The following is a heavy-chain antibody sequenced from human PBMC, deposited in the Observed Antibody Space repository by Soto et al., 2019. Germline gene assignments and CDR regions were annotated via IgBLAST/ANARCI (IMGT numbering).Heavy chain of an antibody. J-gene: IGHJ3*02. D-gene: IGHD2-15*01. V-gene: IGHV4-59*01. CDR3: ARGSWYCSGGSCYSGAFDI. CDR2: IYYSGST. CDR1: GGSISSYY. Sequence: SETLSLTCTVSGGSISSYYWSWIRQPPGKGLEWIGYIYYSGSTNYNPSLKSRVTISVDTSKNQFSLKLSSVTAADTAVYYCARGSWYCSGGSCYSGAFDIWGQGTRVTVSS.